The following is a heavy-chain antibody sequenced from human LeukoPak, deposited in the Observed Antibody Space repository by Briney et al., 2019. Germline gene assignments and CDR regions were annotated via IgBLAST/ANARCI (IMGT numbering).Heavy chain of an antibody. CDR2: ISGSGGST. CDR3: AKDLPGDYYLDG. CDR1: GFTFSSYA. D-gene: IGHD4-17*01. V-gene: IGHV3-23*01. Sequence: PGGSLRLSCAASGFTFSSYAMSWVRQAPGKGLEWVSTISGSGGSTYYADSVKGRFTISRDNSKNTLYLQMSSPRAEDTAVYYCAKDLPGDYYLDGWAKETLVTVPS. J-gene: IGHJ4*02.